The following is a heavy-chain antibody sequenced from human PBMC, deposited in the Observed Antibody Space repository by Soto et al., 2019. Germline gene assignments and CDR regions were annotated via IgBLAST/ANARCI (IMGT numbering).Heavy chain of an antibody. CDR1: GYTFNTFG. CDR2: ISGYGGKR. CDR3: ERGWGKIFGVNDF. V-gene: IGHV1-18*01. Sequence: IQLMQSAGEVKRPGASVKVSCKASGYTFNTFGITWVRQAPGQGLEWMGCISGYGGKRDYSRKLQGRITMTADPSTSTSNMELRNLTSDDTAVYYCERGWGKIFGVNDFWGQGTLVTVSS. D-gene: IGHD3-3*01. J-gene: IGHJ4*02.